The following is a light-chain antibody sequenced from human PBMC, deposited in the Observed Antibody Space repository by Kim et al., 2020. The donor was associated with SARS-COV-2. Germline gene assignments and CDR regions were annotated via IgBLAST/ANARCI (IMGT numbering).Light chain of an antibody. J-gene: IGLJ3*02. Sequence: QSVLTQPPSASGTPGQRVTISCSGSSSNIGSNYVYWYQQLPGTAPKLLIYRNNQRPSGVPDRFSGSKSGTSASLAISGLRSVDEAGYYCAAWDDSLSGKGVFGGGTKLTVL. CDR1: SSNIGSNY. CDR3: AAWDDSLSGKGV. CDR2: RNN. V-gene: IGLV1-47*01.